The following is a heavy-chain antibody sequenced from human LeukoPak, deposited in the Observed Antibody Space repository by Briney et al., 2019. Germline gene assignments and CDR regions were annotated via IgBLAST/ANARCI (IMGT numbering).Heavy chain of an antibody. J-gene: IGHJ5*02. Sequence: ASVKVSCKASGYTFTGYYMHWVRQAPGQGLEWMGWIDPNSGGTNYAQKFQGRVTMTRDTSISTAYMEPRSLRSDDTAVYYCARDHVQHEIRTGISHGGFDPWGQGTLVTVSS. CDR3: ARDHVQHEIRTGISHGGFDP. V-gene: IGHV1-2*02. CDR1: GYTFTGYY. CDR2: IDPNSGGT. D-gene: IGHD1-1*01.